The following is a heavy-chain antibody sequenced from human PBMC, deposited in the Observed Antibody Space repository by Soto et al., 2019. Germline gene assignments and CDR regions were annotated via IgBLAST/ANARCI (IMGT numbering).Heavy chain of an antibody. CDR1: GFTFSSYG. CDR2: IWYDGSNK. Sequence: GGSLRLSCAASGFTFSSYGMHWVRQAPGKGLEWVAVIWYDGSNKYYADSVKGRFTISRDNSKNTLYLQMNSLRAEDTAVYYCARDRSSWYYYYGMDVWGQGTTVTVSS. D-gene: IGHD6-13*01. CDR3: ARDRSSWYYYYGMDV. J-gene: IGHJ6*02. V-gene: IGHV3-33*01.